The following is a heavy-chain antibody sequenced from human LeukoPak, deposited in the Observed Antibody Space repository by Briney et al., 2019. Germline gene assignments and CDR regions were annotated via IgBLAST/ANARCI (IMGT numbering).Heavy chain of an antibody. V-gene: IGHV4-39*01. CDR3: ARHREGIAVAGDLDY. CDR2: IYYSGST. CDR1: GGSISSSSYY. Sequence: SETLSLTCTVSGGSISSSSYYWGWIRQPPGKGLEWIGSIYYSGSTYYNPSLKSRVTISVDTSKNQFSLKLSSVTAADTAVYYCARHREGIAVAGDLDYWGQGTLVTVSS. J-gene: IGHJ4*02. D-gene: IGHD6-19*01.